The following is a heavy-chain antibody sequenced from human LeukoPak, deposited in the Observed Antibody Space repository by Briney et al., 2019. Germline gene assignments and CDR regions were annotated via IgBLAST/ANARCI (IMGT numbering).Heavy chain of an antibody. V-gene: IGHV3-7*01. D-gene: IGHD3-22*01. CDR1: GFAFSSYW. CDR3: ARDADYYDSRGENYFNY. CDR2: IKRDGSDT. J-gene: IGHJ4*02. Sequence: GGSLRLSCAASGFAFSSYWMSWVRQAPGKGLEWVANIKRDGSDTSYVDSVKGRFTISRDNAKNSLYLQLNSLRAEDTAVYYCARDADYYDSRGENYFNYWGQGTLVTVSS.